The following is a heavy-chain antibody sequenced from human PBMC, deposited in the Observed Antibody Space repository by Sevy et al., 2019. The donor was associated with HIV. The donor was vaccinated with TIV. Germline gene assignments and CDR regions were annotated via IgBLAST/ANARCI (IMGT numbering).Heavy chain of an antibody. V-gene: IGHV1-18*04. CDR1: GYNFASDG. CDR3: ARVPTYYYGSATYFDY. J-gene: IGHJ4*02. CDR2: IGVYNGNA. Sequence: ASVKVSCEASGYNFASDGFSWVRQAPGQGLEWMGWIGVYNGNAKYAQVFQDRFTMTTDTSTSTAYMELRSLRSDDTAVYYCARVPTYYYGSATYFDYWGQGTLVTVSS. D-gene: IGHD3-10*01.